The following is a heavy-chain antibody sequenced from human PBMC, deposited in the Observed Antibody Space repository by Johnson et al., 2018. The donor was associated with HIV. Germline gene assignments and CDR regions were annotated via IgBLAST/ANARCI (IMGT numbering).Heavy chain of an antibody. CDR3: ARAYSSSWYRDDAFDI. CDR1: GFTFSSYG. Sequence: QMQLVESGGGVVQPGGSLRLSCAASGFTFSSYGMHWVRQAPGKGLEWVAFRRYDGRNKYYVDSVKGRFTISRDNSKNTLYLQMNSLRAEDTAVYYCARAYSSSWYRDDAFDIWGQGTMVTVFS. V-gene: IGHV3-30*02. D-gene: IGHD6-13*01. J-gene: IGHJ3*02. CDR2: RRYDGRNK.